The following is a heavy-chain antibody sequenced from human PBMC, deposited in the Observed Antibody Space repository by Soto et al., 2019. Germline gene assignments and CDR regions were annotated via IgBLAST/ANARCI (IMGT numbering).Heavy chain of an antibody. J-gene: IGHJ5*02. D-gene: IGHD4-17*01. Sequence: EVQLVESGGGVVRPWGSLRLSCAASGFTFDDYGMSWVRQAPGKGLEWVSGINWNGGSTGYADSVKGRFTISRDNAKNSLYLQMNSLRAEDTALYHCARDRRFRVTTVTANWFDPWGQGTLVTVSS. CDR1: GFTFDDYG. CDR3: ARDRRFRVTTVTANWFDP. CDR2: INWNGGST. V-gene: IGHV3-20*01.